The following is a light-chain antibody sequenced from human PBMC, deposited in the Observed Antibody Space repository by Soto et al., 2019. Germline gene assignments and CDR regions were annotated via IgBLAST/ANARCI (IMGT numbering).Light chain of an antibody. J-gene: IGKJ5*01. CDR1: QSISSY. CDR3: QQSYSTPT. Sequence: IQMTQSPSSVSSSVVGRVTIPCRASQSISSYLNWYQQKPGKAPKLLIYAASSLQSGVPSRFSGSGSGTDFTLTISSLQPEDFATYYCQQSYSTPTFGQGTRLEIK. CDR2: AAS. V-gene: IGKV1-39*01.